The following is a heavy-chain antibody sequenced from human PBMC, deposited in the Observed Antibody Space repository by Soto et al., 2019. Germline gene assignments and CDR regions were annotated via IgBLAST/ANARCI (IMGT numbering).Heavy chain of an antibody. D-gene: IGHD3-22*01. CDR1: GFTFSDYQ. V-gene: IGHV3-11*01. Sequence: GGSLRLSCAASGFTFSDYQMSWIRQAPGEGLEWVSYISSSGDITYYADSVKGRFTISRDNAKNSLYLQMNSLRAEDTAVYYCARDLGYYASSGYFDYWGQGTLVTVSS. CDR2: ISSSGDIT. CDR3: ARDLGYYASSGYFDY. J-gene: IGHJ4*02.